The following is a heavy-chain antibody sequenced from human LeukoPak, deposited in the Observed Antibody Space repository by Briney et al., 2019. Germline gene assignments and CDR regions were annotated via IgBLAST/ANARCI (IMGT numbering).Heavy chain of an antibody. CDR3: AKDPYNWNDDDAFDI. Sequence: VGSLRLSCAASGFTFSSYGMHWVRQAPGKGLEWVALIRYDGSNKYYADSVKGRFTISRDNSKNTLYLQMNSLRAEDTAVYYCAKDPYNWNDDDAFDIWGQGTMVTVSS. V-gene: IGHV3-30*02. J-gene: IGHJ3*02. CDR1: GFTFSSYG. CDR2: IRYDGSNK. D-gene: IGHD1-20*01.